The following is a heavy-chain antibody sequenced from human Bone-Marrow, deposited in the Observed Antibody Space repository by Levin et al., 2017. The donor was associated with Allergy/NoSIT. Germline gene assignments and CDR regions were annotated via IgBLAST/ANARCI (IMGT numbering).Heavy chain of an antibody. Sequence: PGGSLRLSCAASGFTFRSYVMSWVRQAPGKGLEWVSAISGNGGSTYYADSVKGRFTISRDNSRNTVSLQMNSLRAEDTAVYFCTIRPQAACCSGRYDGFENWGQGTRVSVSS. J-gene: IGHJ4*02. V-gene: IGHV3-23*01. CDR1: GFTFRSYV. CDR2: ISGNGGST. D-gene: IGHD6-19*01. CDR3: TIRPQAACCSGRYDGFEN.